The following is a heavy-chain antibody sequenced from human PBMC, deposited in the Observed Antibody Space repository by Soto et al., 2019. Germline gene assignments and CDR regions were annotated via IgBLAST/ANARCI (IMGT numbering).Heavy chain of an antibody. J-gene: IGHJ4*02. Sequence: QVQLVESGGGVVQPGRSLRLSCAASGFTFSSYAMHWVRQAPGKGLEWVAVISYDGSNKYYADSVKGRFTISRDNSKNTLYLQMNSLRAEDTAVYYCARDLKWEPNHFDYWGQGTLVTVSS. V-gene: IGHV3-30-3*01. CDR1: GFTFSSYA. CDR3: ARDLKWEPNHFDY. CDR2: ISYDGSNK. D-gene: IGHD1-26*01.